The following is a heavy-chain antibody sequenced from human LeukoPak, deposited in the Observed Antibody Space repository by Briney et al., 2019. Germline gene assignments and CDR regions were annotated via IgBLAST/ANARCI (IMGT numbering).Heavy chain of an antibody. Sequence: GSLRLSCAASGFTFSSYSMNWVRQAPGKGLEWVSYISSSSSTIYYADSVKGRFTISRDNAKNSLYLQMNSLRAEDTAVYYCVKDHGGHGPDSWGQGTLVTVSS. D-gene: IGHD5-12*01. CDR1: GFTFSSYS. CDR2: ISSSSSTI. CDR3: VKDHGGHGPDS. J-gene: IGHJ5*02. V-gene: IGHV3-48*04.